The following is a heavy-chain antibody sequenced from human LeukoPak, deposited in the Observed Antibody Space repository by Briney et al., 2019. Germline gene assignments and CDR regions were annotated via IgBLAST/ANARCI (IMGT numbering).Heavy chain of an antibody. CDR3: TTGAVGVAAGVGLDY. Sequence: GGSLRLSCAASGFTFSNAWMNWVRQAPGKGLEWVGRIKSKPDGGTTDYPAPVKGRFTISRDDSKTMLYLQMNSLKTEDTAVYYCTTGAVGVAAGVGLDYRGQGTLVTVSS. CDR1: GFTFSNAW. D-gene: IGHD6-13*01. J-gene: IGHJ4*02. CDR2: IKSKPDGGTT. V-gene: IGHV3-15*07.